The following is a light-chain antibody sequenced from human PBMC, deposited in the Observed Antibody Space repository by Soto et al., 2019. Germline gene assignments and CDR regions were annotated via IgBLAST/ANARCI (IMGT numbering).Light chain of an antibody. CDR1: QGGNNN. CDR2: RAS. CDR3: QQYDDWPPWT. J-gene: IGKJ1*01. Sequence: EVVMTQSPATLSASPGERATLSCRASQGGNNNLAWYQQKPGQAPRLLIYRASTRATGVPARFIGSGSGAEFTLTFSNLQSEDLAVYYCQQYDDWPPWTFGQGTKVEIK. V-gene: IGKV3-15*01.